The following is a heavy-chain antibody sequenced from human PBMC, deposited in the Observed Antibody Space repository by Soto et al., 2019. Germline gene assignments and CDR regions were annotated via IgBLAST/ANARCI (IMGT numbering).Heavy chain of an antibody. Sequence: QVQLVESGGGVVQPGRSLRLSCAASGFTFSSYGVHWVRQAPGKGLEWVAVISYDGSNKYYADSVKGRFTISRDNSKNTLYLQMNSLRAEDTAVYYCAKARGTGEYFDYWGQGTLVTVSS. J-gene: IGHJ4*02. CDR3: AKARGTGEYFDY. V-gene: IGHV3-30*18. CDR2: ISYDGSNK. D-gene: IGHD7-27*01. CDR1: GFTFSSYG.